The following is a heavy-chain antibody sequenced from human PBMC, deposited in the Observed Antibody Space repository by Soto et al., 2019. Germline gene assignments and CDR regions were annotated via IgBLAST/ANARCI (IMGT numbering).Heavy chain of an antibody. CDR2: ISADGT. CDR1: GFTLSSYV. D-gene: IGHD6-6*01. CDR3: AKGPEQLVHGVFDY. Sequence: EVQLWESGGGLVQPGGSPRLYCTASGFTLSSYVMGWVRQAPGKGLQWVSGISADGTYYADSVKGRFTISRDNSKNTLYLQMNSLRAEDTAVYYCAKGPEQLVHGVFDYWGQGTLVTVSP. J-gene: IGHJ4*02. V-gene: IGHV3-23*01.